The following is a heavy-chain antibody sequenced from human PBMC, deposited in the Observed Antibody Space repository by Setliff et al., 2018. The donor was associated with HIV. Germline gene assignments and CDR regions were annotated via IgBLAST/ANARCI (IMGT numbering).Heavy chain of an antibody. CDR3: VRGLSIFGVATPGFYSFMDV. CDR2: IYTTGST. Sequence: SETLSLTCTASGGSIGSGSHYWSWIRQPAGKGLEWIGHIYTTGSTNYNPSLKSRVTISVDTSKNQFSLKLSSVTAADTAVYYCVRGLSIFGVATPGFYSFMDVWGKGTTVTVSS. V-gene: IGHV4-61*09. D-gene: IGHD3-3*01. J-gene: IGHJ6*03. CDR1: GGSIGSGSHY.